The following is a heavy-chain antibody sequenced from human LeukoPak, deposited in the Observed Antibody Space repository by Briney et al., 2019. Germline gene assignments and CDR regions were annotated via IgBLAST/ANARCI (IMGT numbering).Heavy chain of an antibody. D-gene: IGHD3-22*01. Sequence: ASVKVSCKASGYSFTSYYMHWVRQAPGQGLEWMGFINPSGSSAAYAQKFQGRLTMTRDMFTSTDYMELTSLTSDDTAVYYCATSYPWYYYDSSGQFDYWGQGTLVTVSS. J-gene: IGHJ4*02. CDR1: GYSFTSYY. V-gene: IGHV1-46*01. CDR2: INPSGSSA. CDR3: ATSYPWYYYDSSGQFDY.